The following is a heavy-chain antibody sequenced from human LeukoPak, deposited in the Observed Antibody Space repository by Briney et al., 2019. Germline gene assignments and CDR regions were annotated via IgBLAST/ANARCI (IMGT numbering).Heavy chain of an antibody. V-gene: IGHV3-23*01. CDR3: ASRRHYYQSNGYYY. Sequence: GGSLRLSCAASGFTFSSYAMSWVRQAPRKGLEWVSAISGSGGSTYYADSVKGRFTISRDNSKNTLYLQMNSLRTEDTAVYYCASRRHYYQSNGYYYWGQGALLTVSS. J-gene: IGHJ4*02. D-gene: IGHD3-22*01. CDR1: GFTFSSYA. CDR2: ISGSGGST.